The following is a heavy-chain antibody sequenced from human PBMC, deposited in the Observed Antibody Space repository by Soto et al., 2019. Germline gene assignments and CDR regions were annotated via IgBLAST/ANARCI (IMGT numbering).Heavy chain of an antibody. V-gene: IGHV6-1*01. J-gene: IGHJ5*01. CDR1: GDSVSSNSVA. CDR2: TYYRSRWYT. D-gene: IGHD6-19*01. Sequence: SQTLSLTCVISGDSVSSNSVAWNWIRQSPSRGLEWLGRTYYRSRWYTDFAPSVKSRITINPDTSKNQLSLQMNSVTPGDTAVYFCAIEGSHSSGWFDSWAQGSLVTVS. CDR3: AIEGSHSSGWFDS.